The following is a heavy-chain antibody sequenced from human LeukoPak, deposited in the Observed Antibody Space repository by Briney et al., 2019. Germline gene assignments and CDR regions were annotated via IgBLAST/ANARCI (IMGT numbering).Heavy chain of an antibody. CDR1: GYTFTNYY. V-gene: IGHV1-46*01. J-gene: IGHJ4*02. CDR2: INPSGGGT. D-gene: IGHD5-18*01. Sequence: ASVKVSCKASGYTFTNYYMHWVRQAPGQGLEWMGIINPSGGGTSCAQKFQGRLTMTRDTSTTTVYMELSSLRSEDTAMYYCAREIGPRQLHLWGSAFDYWGQGTLVTVSS. CDR3: AREIGPRQLHLWGSAFDY.